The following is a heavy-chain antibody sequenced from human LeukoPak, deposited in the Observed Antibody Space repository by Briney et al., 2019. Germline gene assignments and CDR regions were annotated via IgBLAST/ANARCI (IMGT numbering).Heavy chain of an antibody. CDR3: ARDLHYYVAMDV. V-gene: IGHV3-53*01. D-gene: IGHD3-10*02. CDR2: IGSDGKT. J-gene: IGHJ6*02. CDR1: GDSISSSSYY. Sequence: PSETLSLTCTVSGDSISSSSYYWVWLRQPPGKGLEWVSSIGSDGKTHYSESVKGRFVISRDNFGGMVFLQLNSLRVEDTALYYCARDLHYYVAMDVWGQGTTVTVSS.